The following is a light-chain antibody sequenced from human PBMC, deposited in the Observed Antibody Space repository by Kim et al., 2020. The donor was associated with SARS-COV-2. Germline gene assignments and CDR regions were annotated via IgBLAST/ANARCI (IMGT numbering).Light chain of an antibody. CDR3: QQSDSTPLT. CDR2: AAS. Sequence: ASVGARVTSPCRTSQSISTNLNWYQQKSGKAPKLLIYAASSLQGGVPSRFSGSGSGTDFTLTISSLQPEDSATYYCQQSDSTPLTFGGGTKVDIK. CDR1: QSISTN. J-gene: IGKJ4*01. V-gene: IGKV1-39*01.